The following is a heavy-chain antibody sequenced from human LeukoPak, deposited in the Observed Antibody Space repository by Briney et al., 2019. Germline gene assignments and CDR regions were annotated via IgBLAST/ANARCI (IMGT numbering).Heavy chain of an antibody. V-gene: IGHV4-34*01. CDR3: ARVSIIAAAGIDY. Sequence: SETLTLTCAVYGVTFSGYYLSWIRQPPGKGLKWISEINHSGSTNYNPSPKSRVTILFNTTTNHFSPKLSTMTAADTAVYYCARVSIIAAAGIDYWGQGTLVTVSS. D-gene: IGHD6-13*01. J-gene: IGHJ4*02. CDR2: INHSGST. CDR1: GVTFSGYY.